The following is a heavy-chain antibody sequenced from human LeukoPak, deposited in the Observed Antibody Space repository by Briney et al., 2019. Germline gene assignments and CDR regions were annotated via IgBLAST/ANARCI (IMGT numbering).Heavy chain of an antibody. Sequence: GGSLRLSCRASGFSVDSVFMNWVRQPPGKGLEWVSFIMPGGHIGYTDSVKGRFIISRDSFKNTLSLQMNSLRVDDSAVYYCARGDSATTTFDFWGQGTLVTVSS. V-gene: IGHV3-66*01. J-gene: IGHJ4*02. CDR3: ARGDSATTTFDF. CDR1: GFSVDSVF. CDR2: IMPGGHI. D-gene: IGHD4-17*01.